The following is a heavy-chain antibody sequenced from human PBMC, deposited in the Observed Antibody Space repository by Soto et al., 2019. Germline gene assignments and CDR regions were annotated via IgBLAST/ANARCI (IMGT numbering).Heavy chain of an antibody. J-gene: IGHJ4*02. V-gene: IGHV3-15*01. CDR2: IKTKTDGGTT. CDR3: ATTGYSNDGMFDS. D-gene: IGHD4-4*01. CDR1: GFSFDRAW. Sequence: VPLVESGGGLVKPGGSLTLSCSASGFSFDRAWASWVRQAPGRGLEWVGLIKTKTDGGTTDYAASVKGRFTISKDESEKTVYLHMNRLKTEDTAFYYCATTGYSNDGMFDSWGQGSLVTVSS.